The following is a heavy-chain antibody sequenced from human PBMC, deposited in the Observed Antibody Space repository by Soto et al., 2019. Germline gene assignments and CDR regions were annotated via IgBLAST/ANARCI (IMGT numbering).Heavy chain of an antibody. CDR3: ARVAFTGTLFDY. V-gene: IGHV4-59*01. CDR1: GGSISSYY. CDR2: IYYSGST. J-gene: IGHJ4*02. Sequence: SETLSLTCTVSGGSISSYYWSWIRQPPGKGLEWIGYIYYSGSTNYNPSLKSRVTISVDTSKNQFSLKLSSVTAADTAVYYCARVAFTGTLFDYWGQGTLVTVSS. D-gene: IGHD1-1*01.